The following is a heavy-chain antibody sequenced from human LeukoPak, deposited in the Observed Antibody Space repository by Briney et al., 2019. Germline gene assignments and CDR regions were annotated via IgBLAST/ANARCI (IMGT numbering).Heavy chain of an antibody. CDR2: INPNSGGT. D-gene: IGHD1-7*01. Sequence: ASVKVSCKASGYTFSGYYIHWVRQAPGHGLEWMGWINPNSGGTNYAQKFQGRVTLTRDTSINTAYMELSRLRSDDTAVYYCARDLTGTTNYWGQGTLVTVSS. CDR1: GYTFSGYY. V-gene: IGHV1-2*02. J-gene: IGHJ4*02. CDR3: ARDLTGTTNY.